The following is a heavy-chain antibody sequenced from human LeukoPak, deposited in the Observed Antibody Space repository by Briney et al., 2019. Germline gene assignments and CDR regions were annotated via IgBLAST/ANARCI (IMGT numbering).Heavy chain of an antibody. J-gene: IGHJ4*02. CDR1: GGSISSSSYY. V-gene: IGHV4-39*01. CDR3: ARVGFRGVTYFEY. CDR2: IYYSGST. D-gene: IGHD3-10*01. Sequence: PSETLSLTCTVSGGSISSSSYYWGWIRQPPGRGLEWIGSIYYSGSTYYNPSLKSRVTISVDTSKNQFSLKLSSVTAADTAVYYCARVGFRGVTYFEYWGQGTLVTVSS.